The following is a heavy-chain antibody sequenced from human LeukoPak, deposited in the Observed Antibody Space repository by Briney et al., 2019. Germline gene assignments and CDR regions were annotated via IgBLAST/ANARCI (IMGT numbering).Heavy chain of an antibody. V-gene: IGHV4-59*12. CDR3: ARGIQLWSYYFDY. CDR2: IYYSGST. Sequence: SETLSLTCTVSGGSISSYYWSWIRQPPGKGLEWIGYIYYSGSTNYNPSLKSRVTMSVDTSKNQFSLKLSSVTAADTAVYYCARGIQLWSYYFDYWGQGTLVTVSS. CDR1: GGSISSYY. D-gene: IGHD5-18*01. J-gene: IGHJ4*02.